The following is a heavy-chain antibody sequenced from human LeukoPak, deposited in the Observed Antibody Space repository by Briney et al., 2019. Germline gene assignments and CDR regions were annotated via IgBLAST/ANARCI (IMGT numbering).Heavy chain of an antibody. CDR2: IYSGGST. CDR3: ARAMEYYDFWSGYWDYYYGMDV. V-gene: IGHV3-53*04. CDR1: GFTVSSNY. D-gene: IGHD3-3*01. J-gene: IGHJ6*02. Sequence: GGSLRLSCAASGFTVSSNYMSWVRQAPGKGLERVSVIYSGGSTYYADSVKGRFTISRHNSKNTLYLQMNSLRAEDTAVYYCARAMEYYDFWSGYWDYYYGMDVWGQGTTVTVSS.